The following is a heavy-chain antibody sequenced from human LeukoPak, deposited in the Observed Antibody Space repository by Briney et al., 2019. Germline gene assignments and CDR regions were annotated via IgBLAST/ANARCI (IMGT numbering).Heavy chain of an antibody. V-gene: IGHV4-39*01. D-gene: IGHD3-10*01. Sequence: SETLSLTCTVSGGSISSSSYYWGWIRQPPGKGLEWIGSIYYSGSTYYNPSLKGRVTISVDTSTNQSSLKLSSVTAADTAVYYCARTSPIAMVRGVIITDHFDYWGQGTLVTVSS. J-gene: IGHJ4*02. CDR3: ARTSPIAMVRGVIITDHFDY. CDR1: GGSISSSSYY. CDR2: IYYSGST.